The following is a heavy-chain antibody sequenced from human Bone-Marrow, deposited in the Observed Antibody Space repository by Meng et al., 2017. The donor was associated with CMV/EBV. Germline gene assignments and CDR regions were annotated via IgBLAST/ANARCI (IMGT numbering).Heavy chain of an antibody. V-gene: IGHV3-23*01. CDR2: ISGSGGST. J-gene: IGHJ4*02. Sequence: GESLKISCAASGFTFSSYGMHWVRQAPGKGLEWVSAISGSGGSTYDADSVKGRFTISRDNSKNTLYLQMNSLRAEDTAVYYCAKVFFGGGSTSGCSQPYDPFDYWGQGTLVTVSS. CDR1: GFTFSSYG. CDR3: AKVFFGGGSTSGCSQPYDPFDY. D-gene: IGHD3-3*01.